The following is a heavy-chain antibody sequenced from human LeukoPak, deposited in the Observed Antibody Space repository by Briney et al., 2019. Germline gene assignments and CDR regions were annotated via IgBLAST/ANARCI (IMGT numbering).Heavy chain of an antibody. CDR3: ARVRGRYFDWSHQRDWFDP. J-gene: IGHJ5*02. Sequence: ASVKVSCKASGYTFTSYDINWVRQATGQGLEGMGWMNPNSGNTGYAQKFQGRVTMTRNTSISTAYMELSSLRSEDTAVYYCARVRGRYFDWSHQRDWFDPWGQGTLVTVSS. D-gene: IGHD3-9*01. CDR2: MNPNSGNT. V-gene: IGHV1-8*01. CDR1: GYTFTSYD.